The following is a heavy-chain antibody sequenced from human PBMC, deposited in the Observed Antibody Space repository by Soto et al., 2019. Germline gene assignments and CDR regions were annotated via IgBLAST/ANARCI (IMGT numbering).Heavy chain of an antibody. CDR2: ISGGGDAT. V-gene: IGHV3-23*01. J-gene: IGHJ2*01. Sequence: EVQLLESGGGLVQPGGSLRLSCAASGFTFISYAMNWVRQAPGKGLQWVAAISGGGDATFYADSVKGRFTISRDNSRNMLSLQMNSLGADDTAVYYCARKVPGSTTRPDYWYFDLWGRGTLVTVSS. D-gene: IGHD3-10*01. CDR1: GFTFISYA. CDR3: ARKVPGSTTRPDYWYFDL.